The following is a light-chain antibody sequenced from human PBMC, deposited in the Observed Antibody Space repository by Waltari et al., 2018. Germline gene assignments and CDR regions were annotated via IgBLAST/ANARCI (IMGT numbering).Light chain of an antibody. Sequence: SYELAQSPSVSVSPGQTATITCSGDNLGDRYTCWYQQKAGQSPVLVIYQDTKRPSGIPGRFSGSNSGNTASLTISGTQPIDEADYYCQAWDSSTGVFGGGTKLTVL. CDR1: NLGDRY. J-gene: IGLJ2*01. CDR3: QAWDSSTGV. V-gene: IGLV3-1*01. CDR2: QDT.